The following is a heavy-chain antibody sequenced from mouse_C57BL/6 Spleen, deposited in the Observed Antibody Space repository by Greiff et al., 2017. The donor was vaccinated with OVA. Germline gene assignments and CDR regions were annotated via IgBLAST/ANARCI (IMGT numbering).Heavy chain of an antibody. V-gene: IGHV1-82*01. D-gene: IGHD2-4*01. CDR2: IYPGDGDT. CDR3: ARPYDYDGFFYWYFDV. Sequence: VKLQESGPELVKPGASVKISCKASGYAFSSSWMNWVKQRPGKGLEWIGRIYPGDGDTNYNGKFKGKATLTADKSSSTAYMQLSSLTSEDSAVYFCARPYDYDGFFYWYFDVWGTGTTVTVSS. CDR1: GYAFSSSW. J-gene: IGHJ1*03.